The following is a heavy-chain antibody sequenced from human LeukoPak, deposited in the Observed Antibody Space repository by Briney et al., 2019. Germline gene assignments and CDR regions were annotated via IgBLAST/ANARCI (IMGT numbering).Heavy chain of an antibody. CDR3: ARGSYDILTGYPNWFDP. V-gene: IGHV4-39*07. Sequence: SETLSLTCTVSGGSISSSSYYWGWIRQPPGKGLEWIGSIYYSGSTYYNPSLKSRVTISVDTSKNQFSLKLSSVTAADTAVYYCARGSYDILTGYPNWFDPWGQGTLVTVSS. CDR2: IYYSGST. J-gene: IGHJ5*02. CDR1: GGSISSSSYY. D-gene: IGHD3-9*01.